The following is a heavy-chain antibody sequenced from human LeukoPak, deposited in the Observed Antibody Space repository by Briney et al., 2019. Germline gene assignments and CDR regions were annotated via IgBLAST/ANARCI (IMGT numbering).Heavy chain of an antibody. Sequence: PGGSLGVSCAASGLTFSNYRMSWIRQAPGKGLEWVSTITGSGGSTYYADSVSGRFTISRDNSKNTLFLQMNTLRAEDTAVYYCAKDPVWNPSYYSYYMDVWGRGTTVTVSS. CDR2: ITGSGGST. D-gene: IGHD1-1*01. J-gene: IGHJ6*03. CDR3: AKDPVWNPSYYSYYMDV. V-gene: IGHV3-23*01. CDR1: GLTFSNYR.